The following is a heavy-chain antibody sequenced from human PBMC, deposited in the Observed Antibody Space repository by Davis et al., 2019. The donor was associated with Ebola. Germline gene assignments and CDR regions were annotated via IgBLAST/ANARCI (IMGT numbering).Heavy chain of an antibody. CDR1: GFTFSSYG. CDR3: ARAHGRYYDFWSGYYMGGYYYGMDV. D-gene: IGHD3-3*01. Sequence: GESLKISCAASGFTFSSYGMHWVRQAPGKGLEWVAVIWYDGSNKYYADSVKGRFTISRDNSKNTLYLQMNSLRAEDTAVYYCARAHGRYYDFWSGYYMGGYYYGMDVWGQGTTVTVSS. V-gene: IGHV3-33*01. J-gene: IGHJ6*02. CDR2: IWYDGSNK.